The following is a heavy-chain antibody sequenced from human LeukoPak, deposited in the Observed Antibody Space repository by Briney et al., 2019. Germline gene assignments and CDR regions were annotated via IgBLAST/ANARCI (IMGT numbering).Heavy chain of an antibody. Sequence: APVEGFCKGFCFTFYNYGIKWVGPAPGQRAEWMGWGSAYNGNTNYAQKLQGRVTMTTDTSTSTAYMELRSLRSDDTAVYYCARLGRGYYYDYYGMDVWGQGTTVTVSS. CDR1: CFTFYNYG. J-gene: IGHJ6*02. CDR2: GSAYNGNT. CDR3: ARLGRGYYYDYYGMDV. V-gene: IGHV1-18*01.